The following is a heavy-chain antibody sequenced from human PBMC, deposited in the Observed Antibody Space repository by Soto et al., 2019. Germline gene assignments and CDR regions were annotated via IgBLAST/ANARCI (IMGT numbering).Heavy chain of an antibody. J-gene: IGHJ6*02. D-gene: IGHD2-8*01. CDR3: ARHRMLGGMDV. Sequence: PGESLKISCKVSRYSLTSYGIRWVRQMPGKGLEWMGRIDPSDSYTNYSPSFQGHVTISADKSISTAYLQWSSLKAPDTAMYYCARHRMLGGMDVWGQGTTVTVSS. CDR1: RYSLTSYG. V-gene: IGHV5-10-1*01. CDR2: IDPSDSYT.